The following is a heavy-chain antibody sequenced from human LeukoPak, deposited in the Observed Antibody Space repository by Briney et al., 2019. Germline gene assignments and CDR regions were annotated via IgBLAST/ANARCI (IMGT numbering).Heavy chain of an antibody. CDR3: AKDHIVVVPAVFDY. CDR1: GFTFSSYD. V-gene: IGHV3-23*01. CDR2: ISDGGSST. J-gene: IGHJ4*02. Sequence: PGGSLRLSCAASGFTFSSYDMSWVRQAPGKGLEWVSAISDGGSSTYYADAVKGRFTISRDNSKNTLYLQMNSLRAEDTAVYYCAKDHIVVVPAVFDYWGQGTLVTVSS. D-gene: IGHD2-2*01.